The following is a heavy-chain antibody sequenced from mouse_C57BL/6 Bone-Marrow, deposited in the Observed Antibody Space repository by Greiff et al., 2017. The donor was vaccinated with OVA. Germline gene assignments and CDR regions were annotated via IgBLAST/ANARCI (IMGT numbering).Heavy chain of an antibody. J-gene: IGHJ3*01. CDR2: ISSGGSYT. D-gene: IGHD1-1*01. CDR1: GFTFSSYG. V-gene: IGHV5-6*01. Sequence: EVQGVESGGDLVKPGGSLKLSCAASGFTFSSYGMSWVRQTPDKRLEWVATISSGGSYTYYPDSVKGRFTISRDNAKNTLYLQMSSLKSEDTAMYYCARQGAYYYGPAWFAYWGQGTLVTVSA. CDR3: ARQGAYYYGPAWFAY.